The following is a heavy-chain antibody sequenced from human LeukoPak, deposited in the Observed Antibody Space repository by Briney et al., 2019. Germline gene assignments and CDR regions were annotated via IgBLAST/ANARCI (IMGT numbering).Heavy chain of an antibody. D-gene: IGHD2/OR15-2a*01. V-gene: IGHV1-2*02. CDR3: ARVSLTAQYLLDY. Sequence: ASVKVSCKASGYTFTAYYVYWVRQAPGQGLEWMGWINPNSGGTNYAQKFQSRVTMTRDTSISTAYMELSRLTSDDTAVYYCARVSLTAQYLLDYWGQGTLVTVSS. J-gene: IGHJ4*02. CDR2: INPNSGGT. CDR1: GYTFTAYY.